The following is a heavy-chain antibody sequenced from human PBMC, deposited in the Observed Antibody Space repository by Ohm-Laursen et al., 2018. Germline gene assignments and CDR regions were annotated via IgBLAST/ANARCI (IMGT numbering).Heavy chain of an antibody. J-gene: IGHJ6*02. Sequence: ASVKVSCKASGYTFTSYDINWVRQATGQGLEWMGWMNPNSGNTGYAQKFQGRVTMTRDTSISTVYMELSRLRSDDTAVYYCARDWVGATSYGLDVWGQGTTVTVS. CDR1: GYTFTSYD. D-gene: IGHD1-26*01. CDR3: ARDWVGATSYGLDV. CDR2: MNPNSGNT. V-gene: IGHV1-8*01.